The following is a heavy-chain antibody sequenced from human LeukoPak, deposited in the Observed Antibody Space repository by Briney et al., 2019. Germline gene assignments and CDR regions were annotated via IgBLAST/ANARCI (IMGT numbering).Heavy chain of an antibody. CDR3: AREVTGTIDY. CDR1: GFIVSSNY. V-gene: IGHV3-53*01. Sequence: GGSLRLSCAASGFIVSSNYMSWVRQAPGKGLEWVSVIYPSGGTYYADSVKGRSTISRDDSKNTLYLQMNSLRAEDTAVYYCAREVTGTIDYWGQGTLVTVSS. J-gene: IGHJ4*02. D-gene: IGHD1-7*01. CDR2: IYPSGGT.